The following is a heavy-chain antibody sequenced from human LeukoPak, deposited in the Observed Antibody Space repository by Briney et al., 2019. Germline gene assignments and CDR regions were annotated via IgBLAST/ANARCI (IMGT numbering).Heavy chain of an antibody. CDR1: GGSISSYY. Sequence: SSETLSLTCTVSGGSISSYYWSWIRQPPGKGLEWLGYISTSGSTNYKSSLKSRVTISVDTTKNQFSLKLSSVTAADTAVYYCARHTQRGSYHFDAFDIWGQGTMVTVSS. CDR3: ARHTQRGSYHFDAFDI. CDR2: ISTSGST. D-gene: IGHD1-26*01. J-gene: IGHJ3*02. V-gene: IGHV4-4*09.